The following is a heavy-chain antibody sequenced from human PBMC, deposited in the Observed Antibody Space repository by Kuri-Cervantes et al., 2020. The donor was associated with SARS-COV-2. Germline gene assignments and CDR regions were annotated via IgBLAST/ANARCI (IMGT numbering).Heavy chain of an antibody. D-gene: IGHD4-17*01. CDR1: GFTFSSYW. V-gene: IGHV3-30*18. Sequence: GGSLRLSCAASGFTFSSYWMHWVRQAPGKGLEWVAVISYDGSNKYYADSVKGRFTISRDNSKNTLYLQMNSLRAEDTAVYYCAKAKTTVTTFDYWGQGTLVTVSS. J-gene: IGHJ4*02. CDR2: ISYDGSNK. CDR3: AKAKTTVTTFDY.